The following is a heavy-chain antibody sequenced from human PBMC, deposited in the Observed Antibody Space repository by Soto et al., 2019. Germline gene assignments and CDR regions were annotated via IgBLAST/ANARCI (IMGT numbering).Heavy chain of an antibody. CDR2: IIPLFDAT. Sequence: QVQLVQSGAEVRKPGSSVKVSCKASGGTFTTYDISWVRQAPGQGLEWMGGIIPLFDATKYAQKFQGRVTISADKSTGTAYMELSSLRSEDTAMYYCARDRSSSWYNGTFYFDSWGHGTLVTVS. V-gene: IGHV1-69*06. CDR1: GGTFTTYD. CDR3: ARDRSSSWYNGTFYFDS. D-gene: IGHD6-19*01. J-gene: IGHJ4*01.